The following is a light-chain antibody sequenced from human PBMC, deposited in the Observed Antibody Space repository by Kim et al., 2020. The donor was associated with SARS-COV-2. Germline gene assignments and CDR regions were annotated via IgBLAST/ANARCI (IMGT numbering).Light chain of an antibody. CDR1: QSNSMW. CDR2: KAS. Sequence: FTRGGAGGDRVIITWGDRQSNSMWLAWYQQKPGKAPKHLISKASSLQSGVPSRFSGSGSGTEYTLTISSLQPDDFGTYYCQQYDNYLGQGTKLEI. CDR3: QQYDNY. V-gene: IGKV1-5*03. J-gene: IGKJ2*01.